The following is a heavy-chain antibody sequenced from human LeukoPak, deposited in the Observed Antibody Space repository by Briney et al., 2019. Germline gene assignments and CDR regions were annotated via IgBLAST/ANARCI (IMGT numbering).Heavy chain of an antibody. Sequence: PGGSLRLSCAASGFTFSSYGMHWVRQAPGKGLEWVAVISYDGSNKYYADSVKGRFTISRDNSKNTLYLQMNSLRAEDTAVYYCAKDQDSSGWSRYYYYYGMDVWGQGTTVTVSS. V-gene: IGHV3-30*18. CDR3: AKDQDSSGWSRYYYYYGMDV. D-gene: IGHD6-19*01. CDR1: GFTFSSYG. J-gene: IGHJ6*02. CDR2: ISYDGSNK.